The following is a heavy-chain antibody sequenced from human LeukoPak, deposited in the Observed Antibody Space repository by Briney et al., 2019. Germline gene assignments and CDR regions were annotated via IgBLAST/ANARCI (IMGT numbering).Heavy chain of an antibody. D-gene: IGHD2-15*01. V-gene: IGHV4-39*01. J-gene: IGHJ4*02. CDR2: IYYSGST. CDR3: ARHPGSDCSGGSCYSFTYYFDY. CDR1: GGSISCSSYY. Sequence: LETLSLTCTVSGGSISCSSYYWGWIRQPPGKGLEWIGSIYYSGSTYYNPSLKSRVTISVDTSKNQFSLKLSSVTAADTAVYYCARHPGSDCSGGSCYSFTYYFDYWGQGTLVTVSS.